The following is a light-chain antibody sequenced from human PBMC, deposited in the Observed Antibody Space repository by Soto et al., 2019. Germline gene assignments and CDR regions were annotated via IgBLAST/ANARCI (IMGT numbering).Light chain of an antibody. V-gene: IGLV2-14*01. CDR2: DVS. Sequence: QSALAQPASVSGSPGQSITISCTGTSSDVGRYDFVSWFQQHPGKAPKLMIYDVSIRPSGVSDHFSGSKSGNTASLTISGLQAEDGADYYCSSYTPSSTFVFGTGTKVTVL. CDR3: SSYTPSSTFV. CDR1: SSDVGRYDF. J-gene: IGLJ1*01.